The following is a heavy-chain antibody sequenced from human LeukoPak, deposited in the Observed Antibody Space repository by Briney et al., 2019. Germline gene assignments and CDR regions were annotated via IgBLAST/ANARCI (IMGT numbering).Heavy chain of an antibody. V-gene: IGHV4-59*08. D-gene: IGHD6-13*01. CDR2: IYYSGST. CDR1: GGSISSYY. CDR3: ARAIAAAPDY. Sequence: SETLSLTCTVSGGSISSYYWSWIRQPPGKGLEWIGYIYYSGSTNYNPSLKSRVTISVDTSKNQFSLKLSSLTAADTAVYYCARAIAAAPDYWGQGTLVTVSS. J-gene: IGHJ4*02.